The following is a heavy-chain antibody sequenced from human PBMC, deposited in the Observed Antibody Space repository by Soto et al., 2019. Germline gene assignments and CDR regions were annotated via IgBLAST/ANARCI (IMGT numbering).Heavy chain of an antibody. CDR2: IIPIFGTA. D-gene: IGHD3-9*01. V-gene: IGHV1-69*13. CDR1: GGTFSSYA. J-gene: IGHJ3*02. Sequence: GASVKVSCKASGGTFSSYAISWVRQAPGQGLEWMGGIIPIFGTANYAQKFQGRVTITADESTSTASMELSSLRSEDTAVYYCARFDPFYDILTGYPSLGAFEIWGQGTMVTVSS. CDR3: ARFDPFYDILTGYPSLGAFEI.